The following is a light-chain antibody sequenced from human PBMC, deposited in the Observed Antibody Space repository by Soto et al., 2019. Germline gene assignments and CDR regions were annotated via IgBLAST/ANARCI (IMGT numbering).Light chain of an antibody. Sequence: DVQMTQSPSTLSASVGDRVTIACRASPSISSWLAWYQQKPGKAPKLLIYKASTLESGVPSNFSGSGSGTEFTLTISSLQPEDCATYYCQQYNSYPCTFGQGTRVDVK. J-gene: IGKJ1*01. CDR2: KAS. V-gene: IGKV1-5*03. CDR3: QQYNSYPCT. CDR1: PSISSW.